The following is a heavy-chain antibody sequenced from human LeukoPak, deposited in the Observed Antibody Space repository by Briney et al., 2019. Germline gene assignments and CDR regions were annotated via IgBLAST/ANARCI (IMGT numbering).Heavy chain of an antibody. D-gene: IGHD1-26*01. CDR3: ARDRGWELRWFELDY. V-gene: IGHV1-46*01. CDR2: INPSGGST. J-gene: IGHJ4*02. CDR1: GYTFTTYY. Sequence: ASVKVSCKASGYTFTTYYIHWVRQAPGQGLEWMGIINPSGGSTSYAQKFQGRVTMTGDMSTSTVYMELSSLRSEDTAVYYCARDRGWELRWFELDYWGQGTLVTVSS.